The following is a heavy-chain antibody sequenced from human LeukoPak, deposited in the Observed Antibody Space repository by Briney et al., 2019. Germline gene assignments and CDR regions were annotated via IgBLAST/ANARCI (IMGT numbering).Heavy chain of an antibody. J-gene: IGHJ4*02. CDR1: GFTVCSNY. CDR2: IYSGGST. D-gene: IGHD5-18*01. V-gene: IGHV3-66*04. Sequence: GGSLRLSCAASGFTVCSNYMSWVRQAPGKGLEWVSVIYSGGSTYYADSVKGGFTISRDNSKNTLYLQMNSLRGEDTAVYYCARRGYSYGSYWGQGTLVTVSS. CDR3: ARRGYSYGSY.